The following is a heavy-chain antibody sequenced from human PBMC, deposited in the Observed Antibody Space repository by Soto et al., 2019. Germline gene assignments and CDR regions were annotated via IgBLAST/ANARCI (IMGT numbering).Heavy chain of an antibody. CDR2: ISGSGGST. CDR3: ANLPRDYLPTYYFDY. CDR1: GFTFSSYA. D-gene: IGHD5-12*01. V-gene: IGHV3-23*01. J-gene: IGHJ4*02. Sequence: EVQLLESGGGLVQPGGSLRLSCAASGFTFSSYAMSWVRQAPGKGLEWVSAISGSGGSTYYADSVKGRFTISRDNSKNTLYLQMNSLRAEDKAVYYCANLPRDYLPTYYFDYWGQGTLVTVSS.